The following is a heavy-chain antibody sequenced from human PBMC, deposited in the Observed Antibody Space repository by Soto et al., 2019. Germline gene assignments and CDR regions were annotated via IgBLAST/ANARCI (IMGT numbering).Heavy chain of an antibody. Sequence: MQLVQSGPEVKKPGTSVQVSCKASGFTFSTSAVQWVRQARGQRPEWMGWIVGGSGNTNYAQNSQERVIITRDMSTSTVYRELSSLRSDDTAVYFCAARSSGLYAMEVWGQGTTVTVSS. D-gene: IGHD3-22*01. CDR3: AARSSGLYAMEV. CDR1: GFTFSTSA. CDR2: IVGGSGNT. J-gene: IGHJ6*02. V-gene: IGHV1-58*01.